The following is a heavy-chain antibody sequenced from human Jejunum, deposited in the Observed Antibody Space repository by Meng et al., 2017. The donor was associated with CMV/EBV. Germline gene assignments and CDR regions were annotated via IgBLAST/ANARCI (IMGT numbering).Heavy chain of an antibody. Sequence: MSWARQPPGKGLEWISFIDDSGGTHFMDSMKGRFAISEDNSGNTIYLQMNSLRREDTTVYYCARDRYCHNGVCYATPPPYYYGMGVWGQGTTVTVSS. J-gene: IGHJ6*02. CDR2: IDDSGGT. D-gene: IGHD2-8*01. CDR3: ARDRYCHNGVCYATPPPYYYGMGV. V-gene: IGHV3-66*03.